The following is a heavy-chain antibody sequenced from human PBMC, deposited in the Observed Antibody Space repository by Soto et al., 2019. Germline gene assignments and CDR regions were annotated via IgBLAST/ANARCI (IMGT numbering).Heavy chain of an antibody. CDR1: GYTFTGYY. V-gene: IGHV1-2*02. J-gene: IGHJ6*02. D-gene: IGHD1-26*01. CDR2: INPNSGDT. CDR3: AKGGAIVAAGTRVYLYNAMDV. Sequence: QVQLVQSGTEVKRPGDSVKVSCKASGYTFTGYYVHWVRQAPGQGLEWMGWINPNSGDTYLAQRFQGRVTMNRDTSIGTAYMELRGLTSDDTAEYYCAKGGAIVAAGTRVYLYNAMDVWGQGTTVTDSS.